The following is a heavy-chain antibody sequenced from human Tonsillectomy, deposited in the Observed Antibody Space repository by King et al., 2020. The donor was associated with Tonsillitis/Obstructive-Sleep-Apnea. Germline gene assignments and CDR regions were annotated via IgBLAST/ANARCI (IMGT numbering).Heavy chain of an antibody. CDR2: IYYSGST. CDR1: GGSISSGGYY. D-gene: IGHD5-12*01. Sequence: QLQESGPGLVKPSQTLSLTCSVSGGSISSGGYYWSWIRQHPGEGLEWIGYIYYSGSTYYNPSLKSRVSISEETSKNQFSLKLSSVTAADTAVYYCARERADSGYAQGYYGMDVWGPGTTVTVAS. J-gene: IGHJ6*02. V-gene: IGHV4-31*03. CDR3: ARERADSGYAQGYYGMDV.